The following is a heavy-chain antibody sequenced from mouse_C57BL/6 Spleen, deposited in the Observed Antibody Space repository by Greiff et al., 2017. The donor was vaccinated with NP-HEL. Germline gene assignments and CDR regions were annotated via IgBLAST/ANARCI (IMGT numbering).Heavy chain of an antibody. CDR2: IWSDGST. Sequence: QVQLQQSGPGLVAPSQSLSITCTVSGFSLTSYGVHWVRQPPGKGLEWLVVIWSDGSTTYNSALKSRLSISKDNPTSQVFLKMNSLQTDDTAMYSCARHGDDGYPAWFAYWGQGTLVTVSA. V-gene: IGHV2-6-1*01. CDR3: ARHGDDGYPAWFAY. J-gene: IGHJ3*01. D-gene: IGHD2-3*01. CDR1: GFSLTSYG.